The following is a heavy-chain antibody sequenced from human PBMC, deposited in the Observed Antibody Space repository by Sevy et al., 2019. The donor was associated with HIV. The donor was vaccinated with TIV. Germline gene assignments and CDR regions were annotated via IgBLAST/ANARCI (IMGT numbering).Heavy chain of an antibody. J-gene: IGHJ4*02. CDR3: AKGSVAARVGNYFDL. CDR1: GFTFISYV. V-gene: IGHV3-23*01. Sequence: GGSLRLSCAASGFTFISYVMSWVRQAPGKGLEWVSGISGSGGLTYYADSVKGRFSISRDNSKNTLYLQMNSLRADDTAVYYCAKGSVAARVGNYFDLWGQGALVTVSS. D-gene: IGHD6-19*01. CDR2: ISGSGGLT.